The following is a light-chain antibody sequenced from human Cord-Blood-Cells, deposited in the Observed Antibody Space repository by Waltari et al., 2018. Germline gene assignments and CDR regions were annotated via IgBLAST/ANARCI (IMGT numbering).Light chain of an antibody. CDR2: GAS. V-gene: IGKV3-20*01. J-gene: IGKJ2*01. CDR3: QQYGSSPYT. CDR1: QSVSSSY. Sequence: EIVLTQASGTLSLSPLERATISCRASQSVSSSYLAWYPQKPGQAPRLLIYGASSRATGIPDRFSGSGSGTDFTLTISRLEPEDFAVYYCQQYGSSPYTFGQGTKLEIK.